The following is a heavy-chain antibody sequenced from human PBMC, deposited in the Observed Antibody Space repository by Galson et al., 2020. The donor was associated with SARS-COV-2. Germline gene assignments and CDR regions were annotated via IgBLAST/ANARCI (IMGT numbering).Heavy chain of an antibody. D-gene: IGHD3-3*01. CDR3: AKYDVGLL. Sequence: GESLKSSCVGSGFTISRFWMNWVRQAPGKGLEWVANIKPDGSQQQYMDSVKGRFVISRDNAQNSVYLQMNGLRAEDTAVYYCAKYDVGLLWGQGTMVTVSS. J-gene: IGHJ3*01. CDR1: GFTISRFW. V-gene: IGHV3-7*01. CDR2: IKPDGSQQ.